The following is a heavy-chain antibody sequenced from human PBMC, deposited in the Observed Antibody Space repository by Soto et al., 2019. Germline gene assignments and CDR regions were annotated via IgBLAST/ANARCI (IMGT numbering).Heavy chain of an antibody. D-gene: IGHD3-22*01. CDR1: GYTFTSYA. V-gene: IGHV1-3*01. CDR2: INAGNGNT. J-gene: IGHJ5*02. Sequence: QVQLVQSGAEVKKPGASVKVSCKASGYTFTSYAMHWVRQAPGQRLEWMGWINAGNGNTKYSQKFQGRVTITRDTSASTAYMELSSLRSEDTAVYYCARPGGYYYDSSGYYPLWFDPWGQGTLVTVSS. CDR3: ARPGGYYYDSSGYYPLWFDP.